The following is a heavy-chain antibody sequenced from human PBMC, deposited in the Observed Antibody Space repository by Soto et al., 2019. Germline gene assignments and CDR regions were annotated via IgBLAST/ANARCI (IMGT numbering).Heavy chain of an antibody. CDR2: IYPGDSDT. Sequence: HGESLKISCKGSGYSFTSYWIGWVRQMPGKGLEWMGIIYPGDSDTRYSPSFQGQVTISADKSISTAYLQWSSLKASDTAMYYCARSYYYDSSGWVGYYYYGMDVWGQGTTVTVSS. CDR3: ARSYYYDSSGWVGYYYYGMDV. J-gene: IGHJ6*02. D-gene: IGHD3-22*01. V-gene: IGHV5-51*01. CDR1: GYSFTSYW.